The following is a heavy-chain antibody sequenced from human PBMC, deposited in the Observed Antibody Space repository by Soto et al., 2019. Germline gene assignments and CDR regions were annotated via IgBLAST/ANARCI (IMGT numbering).Heavy chain of an antibody. CDR2: ISYGGSNT. Sequence: QVQLVESGGGMVQPGRSLRLSCAASGFTFSDYAIHWVRQAPGKGLEWVAVISYGGSNTYYADSVRGRFTISSDKSKNTLYLQMNSLRIEDTAVYYCARDREVTMRSFDSWGQGTLVTVSS. J-gene: IGHJ4*02. D-gene: IGHD2-2*01. CDR1: GFTFSDYA. V-gene: IGHV3-30-3*01. CDR3: ARDREVTMRSFDS.